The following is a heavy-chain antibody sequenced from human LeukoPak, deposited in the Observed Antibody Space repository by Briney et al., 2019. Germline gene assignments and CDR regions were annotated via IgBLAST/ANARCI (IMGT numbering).Heavy chain of an antibody. CDR1: GGSFSGYY. CDR3: ARGLGYSSGWYYY. D-gene: IGHD6-19*01. V-gene: IGHV4-34*01. J-gene: IGHJ4*02. CDR2: INHSGST. Sequence: SETLSLTCAVYGGSFSGYYWSWIRQPPGKGLEWIGEINHSGSTNYNPSLKSRVTVSADTSKNQFSLKLSSVTAADTAVYYCARGLGYSSGWYYYWGQGTLVTVSS.